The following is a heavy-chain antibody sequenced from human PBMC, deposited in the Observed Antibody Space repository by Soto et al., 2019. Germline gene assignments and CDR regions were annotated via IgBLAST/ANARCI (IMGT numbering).Heavy chain of an antibody. V-gene: IGHV1-18*01. CDR3: ARVPIDNYCSGGSCYSVAGAFDI. CDR2: ISAYNGNT. CDR1: GYTFTSYG. J-gene: IGHJ3*02. Sequence: QVQLVQSGAEVKKPGASVKVSCKASGYTFTSYGISWVRQAPGQGLEWMGWISAYNGNTNYAQKLQSRVTMTTDTSTSTAYMELRSLRSDDTAVYYCARVPIDNYCSGGSCYSVAGAFDIWGQGTMVTVSS. D-gene: IGHD2-15*01.